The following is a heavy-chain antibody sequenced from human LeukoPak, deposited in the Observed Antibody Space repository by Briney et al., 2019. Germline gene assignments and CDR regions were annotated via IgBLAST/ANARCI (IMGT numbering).Heavy chain of an antibody. V-gene: IGHV3-23*01. CDR1: GFTFSTYA. Sequence: GGSLRLSCAASGFTFSTYAMSWVRQAPGKGLEWVSAISGSGGSTYYADSVKGRFTISRDNSKNTLYLQMNSLRAEDTAVYYCAKLGDILTGYPYYFDYWGQGTLVTVSS. CDR3: AKLGDILTGYPYYFDY. D-gene: IGHD3-9*01. J-gene: IGHJ4*02. CDR2: ISGSGGST.